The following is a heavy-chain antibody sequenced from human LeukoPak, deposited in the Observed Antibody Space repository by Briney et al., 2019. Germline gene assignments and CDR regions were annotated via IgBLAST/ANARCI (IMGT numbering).Heavy chain of an antibody. CDR2: IYYSGST. CDR1: GGSISSYY. CDR3: ARRRGYDSSGYYSH. J-gene: IGHJ4*02. V-gene: IGHV4-59*08. Sequence: PSETLSLTCTVSGGSISSYYWSWIRQPPGKGLEWIGYIYYSGSTNYNPSLKSRVTISVDTSKNQFSLKLSSVTAADTTVYYCARRRGYDSSGYYSHWGQGTLVTVSS. D-gene: IGHD3-22*01.